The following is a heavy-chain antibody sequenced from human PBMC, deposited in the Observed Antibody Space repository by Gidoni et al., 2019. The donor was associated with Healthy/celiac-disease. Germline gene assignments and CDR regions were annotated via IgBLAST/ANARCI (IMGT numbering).Heavy chain of an antibody. CDR1: GFTFSSYG. D-gene: IGHD2-2*01. CDR3: AKEVSGYCSSTSCPIVYYYYYYGMDV. J-gene: IGHJ6*02. CDR2: ISYDGSNK. Sequence: QVQLVESGGGVVQPGRSLRLSCAASGFTFSSYGMHWVRQAPGKGLEWVAVISYDGSNKYYADSVKGRFTISRDNSKNTLYLQMNSLRAEDTAVYYCAKEVSGYCSSTSCPIVYYYYYYGMDVWGQGTTVTVSS. V-gene: IGHV3-30*18.